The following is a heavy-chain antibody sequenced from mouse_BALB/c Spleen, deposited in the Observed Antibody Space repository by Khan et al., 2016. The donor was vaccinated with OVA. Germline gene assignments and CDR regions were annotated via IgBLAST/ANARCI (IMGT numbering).Heavy chain of an antibody. CDR1: GFTFSSYA. D-gene: IGHD1-1*01. V-gene: IGHV5-6-5*01. CDR2: INSGGSF. CDR3: ARVHVYGSSYDYWYFDG. Sequence: EVELVESGGGLVKPGGSLKLSCAASGFTFSSYAMSWVRQTPEKRLEWVASINSGGSFYYSDSVRCRVTISSDNARNILYLHMSSLKSEDTALFSCARVHVYGSSYDYWYFDGWGAGTTVTVSS. J-gene: IGHJ1*01.